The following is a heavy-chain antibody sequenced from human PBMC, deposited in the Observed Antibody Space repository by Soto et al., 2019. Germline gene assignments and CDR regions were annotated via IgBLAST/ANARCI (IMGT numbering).Heavy chain of an antibody. CDR1: GYTFTSYG. CDR3: ARRRPYSSGWYQYYFDY. V-gene: IGHV1-18*01. CDR2: ISAYNSNT. D-gene: IGHD6-19*01. Sequence: ASVKVSCKASGYTFTSYGISWVRQAPGQGLEWMGWISAYNSNTNCAQKLLGRVTMTTDTSTSTAYMELRSLRSDDTAVYYCARRRPYSSGWYQYYFDYWGQGTLVTVS. J-gene: IGHJ4*02.